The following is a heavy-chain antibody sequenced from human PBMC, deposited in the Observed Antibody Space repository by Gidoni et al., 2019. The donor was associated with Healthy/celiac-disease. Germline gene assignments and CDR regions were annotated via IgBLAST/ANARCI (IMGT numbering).Heavy chain of an antibody. J-gene: IGHJ6*02. CDR3: SPTDGSWSYPTPPNYYYYGMDV. V-gene: IGHV2-70*15. D-gene: IGHD3-10*01. CDR2: IDWDDDK. CDR1: GFSLRNSGMC. Sequence: QVTLRVSGPALVKPTQTITLTCTFSGFSLRNSGMCVSWIRQTPGTALEWLSRIDWDDDKYYSTSMKTRLTISKDTSKNQVVLTMTNRDPVDTTTYYCSPTDGSWSYPTPPNYYYYGMDVWGQGTTVTVSS.